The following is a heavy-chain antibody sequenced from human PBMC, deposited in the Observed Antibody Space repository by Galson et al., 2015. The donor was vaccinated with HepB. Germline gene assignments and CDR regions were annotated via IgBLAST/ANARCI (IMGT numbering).Heavy chain of an antibody. Sequence: SVKVSCKASGYTFTSYAMHWVRQAPGQRLEWMGWINAGNGNTKYSQKFQGRVTITRDTSASTAYIELSSLRSEDTAVYYCANILWFGADRRGAFDIWGQGTMVTVSS. CDR1: GYTFTSYA. J-gene: IGHJ3*02. CDR2: INAGNGNT. CDR3: ANILWFGADRRGAFDI. V-gene: IGHV1-3*01. D-gene: IGHD3-10*01.